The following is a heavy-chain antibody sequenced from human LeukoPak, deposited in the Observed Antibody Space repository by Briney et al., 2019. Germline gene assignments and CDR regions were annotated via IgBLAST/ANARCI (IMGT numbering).Heavy chain of an antibody. CDR1: GFTFSSCS. J-gene: IGHJ3*02. Sequence: GGSLRLSCAASGFTFSSCSMNWVRQAPGKGLEWVSSISSSSSYIYYADSVKGRFTISRDNAKNSLYLQMNSLRAEDTAVYYCARGAPWAFDIWGQGTMVTVSS. CDR3: ARGAPWAFDI. V-gene: IGHV3-21*01. CDR2: ISSSSSYI.